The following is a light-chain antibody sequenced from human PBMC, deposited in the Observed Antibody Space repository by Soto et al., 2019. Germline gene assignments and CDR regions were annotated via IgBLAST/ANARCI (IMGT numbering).Light chain of an antibody. V-gene: IGLV2-14*01. CDR2: DVS. Sequence: QSVLTQPASVSGSPGQSITISCTGTSSDVGGYNYVSWYQQHPGKAPKLMIYDVSNRPSGVSSRFSGSKSGNTASLTISGLQAEDEAGYYCSSYTSSSIRYVFGTGTKVTVL. J-gene: IGLJ1*01. CDR1: SSDVGGYNY. CDR3: SSYTSSSIRYV.